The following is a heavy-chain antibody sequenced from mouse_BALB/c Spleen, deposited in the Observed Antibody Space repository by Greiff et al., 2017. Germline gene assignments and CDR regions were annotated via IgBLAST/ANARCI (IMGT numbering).Heavy chain of an antibody. CDR3: ARNPYGSSYWYFDV. J-gene: IGHJ1*01. CDR1: GFTFSSFG. CDR2: ISSGSSTI. Sequence: EVQLVESGGGLVQPGGSRKLSCAASGFTFSSFGMHWVRQAPEKGLEWVAYISSGSSTIYYADTVKGRFTISRDNPKNTLFLQMTSLRSEDTAMYYCARNPYGSSYWYFDVWGAGTTVTVSS. V-gene: IGHV5-17*02. D-gene: IGHD1-1*01.